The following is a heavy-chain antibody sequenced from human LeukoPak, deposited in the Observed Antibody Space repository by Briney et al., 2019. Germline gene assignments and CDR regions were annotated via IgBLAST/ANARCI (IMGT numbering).Heavy chain of an antibody. CDR1: GFTFSSYS. Sequence: GGSLRLSCAASGFTFSSYSMNWVRQAPGKGLEWVSSFSSSSSYIYYADSVKGRFTISRDNAKNSLYLQMNSLRAEDTAVYYCARDPKGYYDFWSGYYPLYFDYWGQGTLVTVSS. V-gene: IGHV3-21*01. CDR3: ARDPKGYYDFWSGYYPLYFDY. J-gene: IGHJ4*02. D-gene: IGHD3-3*01. CDR2: FSSSSSYI.